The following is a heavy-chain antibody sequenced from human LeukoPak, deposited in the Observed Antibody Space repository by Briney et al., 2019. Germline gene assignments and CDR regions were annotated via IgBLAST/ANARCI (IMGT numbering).Heavy chain of an antibody. D-gene: IGHD2-2*01. J-gene: IGHJ6*02. CDR2: IYYSGST. CDR3: ARCSSTYYYGMDV. V-gene: IGHV4-31*03. Sequence: PSETLSLTCTVSGGSISSGGYYWSWIRQHPGKGLEWIGYIYYSGSTYYNPSLKSRVTISVDTSKNQFSLKLSSVTAADTAVYYCARCSSTYYYGMDVWGQGTTVTVSS. CDR1: GGSISSGGYY.